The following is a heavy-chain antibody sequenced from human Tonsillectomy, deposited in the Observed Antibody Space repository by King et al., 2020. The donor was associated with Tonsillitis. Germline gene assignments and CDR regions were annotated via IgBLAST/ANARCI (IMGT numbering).Heavy chain of an antibody. CDR2: IRGRPYGGTT. Sequence: VQLVESGGGLVQPGRSLRLSCTASGCTFGGYAMSWVRQAPGKGLEGVGFIRGRPYGGTTQYAASVKGRFTIARDDSKSIAYLQMHSLKTEDTAVYYCTRVGGLGATSHAFDIWGQGTMVTVSS. CDR3: TRVGGLGATSHAFDI. CDR1: GCTFGGYA. D-gene: IGHD1-26*01. V-gene: IGHV3-49*04. J-gene: IGHJ3*02.